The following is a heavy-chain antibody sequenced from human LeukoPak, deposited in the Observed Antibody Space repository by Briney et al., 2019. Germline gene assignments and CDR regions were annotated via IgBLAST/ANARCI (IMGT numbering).Heavy chain of an antibody. CDR1: GFTFSSYG. CDR2: ISGSGGST. V-gene: IGHV3-23*01. J-gene: IGHJ4*02. CDR3: AKAGEYYYGSGSIL. Sequence: GSLRLSCAASGFTFSSYGMSWVRQAPGKGLEWVSAISGSGGSTYYAGSVKGRFTISRDNSKNTLYLQMNSLRAEDTAVYYCAKAGEYYYGSGSILWGQGTLVTVSS. D-gene: IGHD3-10*01.